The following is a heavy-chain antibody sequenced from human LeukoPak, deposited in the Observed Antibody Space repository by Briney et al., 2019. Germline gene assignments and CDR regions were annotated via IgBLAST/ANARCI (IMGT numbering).Heavy chain of an antibody. V-gene: IGHV5-51*01. CDR2: IYPGDSDT. J-gene: IGHJ4*02. D-gene: IGHD3-22*01. CDR1: GYSFTSYW. CDR3: ARCDSSGYYFVPFDY. Sequence: GESLKISCKGSGYSFTSYWIGWVRQMPGKGLEWMGIIYPGDSDTRYGPSFQGQVTISADKSISTAYLQWSSLKASDTAMYYCARCDSSGYYFVPFDYWGQGTLVTVSS.